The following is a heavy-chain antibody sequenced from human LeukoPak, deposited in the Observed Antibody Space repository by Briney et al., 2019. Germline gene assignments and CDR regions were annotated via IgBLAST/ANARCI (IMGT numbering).Heavy chain of an antibody. CDR2: INLNSGGT. V-gene: IGHV1-2*02. D-gene: IGHD5-18*01. CDR3: ARCGYSYGHFDY. J-gene: IGHJ4*02. Sequence: GASVTVSCTASGYSFTDYFIHWVRQAPGQGREWMGWINLNSGGTNYAQKFQARVTMTSDTSISTVYMELSSLRSDDTAVYYCARCGYSYGHFDYWGQGTPVTVSS. CDR1: GYSFTDYF.